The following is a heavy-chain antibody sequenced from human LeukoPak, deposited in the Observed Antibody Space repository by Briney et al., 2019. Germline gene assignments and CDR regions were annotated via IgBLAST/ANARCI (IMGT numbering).Heavy chain of an antibody. CDR3: AKDRHSYGSGSYFDY. Sequence: GGSLRLSCGASGFTFSSYAMSWVRQAPGKGLAWVSAISGSGGSTYYADSVKGRFTISRDNSKNTLYLQMNSLRAEDTAVYYCAKDRHSYGSGSYFDYWGQGTLVTVS. CDR1: GFTFSSYA. J-gene: IGHJ4*02. CDR2: ISGSGGST. V-gene: IGHV3-23*01. D-gene: IGHD3-10*01.